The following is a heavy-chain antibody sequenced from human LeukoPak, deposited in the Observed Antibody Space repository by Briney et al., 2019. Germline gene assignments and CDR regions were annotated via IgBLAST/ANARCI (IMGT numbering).Heavy chain of an antibody. CDR2: MYFSGST. Sequence: SETLSLTCTVSGGSISSSSYYWNWIRQPPGQGLEWIGYMYFSGSTNYNPSLKGRVTLSVDTSMNQFSLTLKSVTAADTAVYYCVRDLGFADPFDCWGQGTLVTVSS. CDR3: VRDLGFADPFDC. D-gene: IGHD3-16*01. CDR1: GGSISSSSYY. V-gene: IGHV4-61*01. J-gene: IGHJ4*02.